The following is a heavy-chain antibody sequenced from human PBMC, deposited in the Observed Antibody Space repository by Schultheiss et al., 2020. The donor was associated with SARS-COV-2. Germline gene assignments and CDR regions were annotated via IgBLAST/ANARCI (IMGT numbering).Heavy chain of an antibody. J-gene: IGHJ4*02. Sequence: GGSLRLSCAASGFTFSGYWMHWVRQAPGKGLVWVSLINTDGTTTAYADSVKGRFTISRDNAKNTLYLQMNSLRAEDTAVYYCARGPSAAAPFWGQGTLVTVSS. V-gene: IGHV3-74*01. D-gene: IGHD6-13*01. CDR2: INTDGTTT. CDR3: ARGPSAAAPF. CDR1: GFTFSGYW.